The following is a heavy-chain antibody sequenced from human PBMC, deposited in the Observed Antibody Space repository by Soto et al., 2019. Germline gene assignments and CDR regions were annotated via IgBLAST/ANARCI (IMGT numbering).Heavy chain of an antibody. CDR2: ISGSGGST. CDR3: ANGGIAAAGPINSFDY. V-gene: IGHV3-23*01. J-gene: IGHJ4*02. CDR1: GFTFSSYA. D-gene: IGHD6-13*01. Sequence: GGSLRLSCAASGFTFSSYAMSWVRQAPGKGLEWVSAISGSGGSTYYADSVKGRFTISRDNSKNTLYLQMNSLRAEDTAVYYCANGGIAAAGPINSFDYWGQGTLVTVSS.